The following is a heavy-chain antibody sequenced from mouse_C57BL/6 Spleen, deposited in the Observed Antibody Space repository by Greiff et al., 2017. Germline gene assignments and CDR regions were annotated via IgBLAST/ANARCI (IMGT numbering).Heavy chain of an antibody. CDR3: TRRTY. J-gene: IGHJ2*01. CDR2: IDPETGGT. CDR1: GYPFTDYK. Sequence: FQLQGPGADLVRPGASVPLSCKPSGYPFTDYKMHWVKQKPVHGLDWIGAIDPETGGTAYNQKFKGKAILTADKSSSTAYMELRSLTSEDSAVYYCTRRTYWGQGTTLTVSS. V-gene: IGHV1-15*01.